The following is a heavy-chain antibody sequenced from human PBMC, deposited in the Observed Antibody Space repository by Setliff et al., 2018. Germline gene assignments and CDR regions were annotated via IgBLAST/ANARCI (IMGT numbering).Heavy chain of an antibody. Sequence: GGSLRLSCAASGFTFSNHGMHWVRQAPGKGLEWVAFIRHDGNNKYYKDSVRGRFTISRDNSKNTVYLQMNNLRAEDTAVYYCTRDVYDFRTGEAGPWGQGARVTVSS. J-gene: IGHJ5*02. V-gene: IGHV3-30*02. CDR3: TRDVYDFRTGEAGP. CDR2: IRHDGNNK. D-gene: IGHD3-3*01. CDR1: GFTFSNHG.